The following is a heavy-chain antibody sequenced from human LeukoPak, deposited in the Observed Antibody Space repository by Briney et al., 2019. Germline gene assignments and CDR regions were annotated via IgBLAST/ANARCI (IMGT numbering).Heavy chain of an antibody. Sequence: GGSLRLSCAASGFTFSSYSMNWVRQAPGKGLEWVSSITSSSSYIYYADSVKGRFTISRDNAKKSLYLQMNSLRAEDTAVYYCAKGVYDYVWGSYRSTEDYYFDYWGQGTLVTVSS. CDR1: GFTFSSYS. J-gene: IGHJ4*02. V-gene: IGHV3-21*04. CDR2: ITSSSSYI. D-gene: IGHD3-16*02. CDR3: AKGVYDYVWGSYRSTEDYYFDY.